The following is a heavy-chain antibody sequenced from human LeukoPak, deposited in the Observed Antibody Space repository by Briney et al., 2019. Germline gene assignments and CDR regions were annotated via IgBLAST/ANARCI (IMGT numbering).Heavy chain of an antibody. J-gene: IGHJ4*02. V-gene: IGHV4-34*01. CDR3: ARGRNLIQWLVPYYFDY. CDR1: GGSFSGYY. CDR2: INHSGST. D-gene: IGHD6-19*01. Sequence: SETLSLACAVYGGSFSGYYWSWIRQPPGKGLEWIGEINHSGSTNYDPSLKSRVTISVDTSKNQLSLKLSSVTAADTAVYYCARGRNLIQWLVPYYFDYWGQGTLVTVSS.